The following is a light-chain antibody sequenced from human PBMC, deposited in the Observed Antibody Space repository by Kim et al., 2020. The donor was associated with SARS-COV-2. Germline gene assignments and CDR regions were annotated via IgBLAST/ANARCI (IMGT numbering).Light chain of an antibody. CDR3: PQYGSSPPLT. CDR2: GAS. CDR1: QSVSSSY. J-gene: IGKJ4*01. V-gene: IGKV3-20*01. Sequence: EIVLTQSPGTLSLSPGERATLSCRASQSVSSSYLAWYQQKPGQAPRLLIYGASSRATGIPDRFSGSGSGTDFTLTISRLEPEDFAVYYCPQYGSSPPLTCGGGTKVDIK.